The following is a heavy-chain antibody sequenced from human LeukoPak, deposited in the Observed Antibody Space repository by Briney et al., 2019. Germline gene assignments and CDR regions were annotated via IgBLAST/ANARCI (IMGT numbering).Heavy chain of an antibody. CDR3: ARGRGIAAPGPRSLFDY. J-gene: IGHJ4*02. CDR1: GYTFTKYY. CDR2: IDPSGGST. D-gene: IGHD6-13*01. Sequence: ASVKVSCKASGYTFTKYYMHWVRQAPGQGLEWMGIIDPSGGSTSYAQTFQGRVAMTRDTSTSTFYMELSSLRSEDTAVYYCARGRGIAAPGPRSLFDYWGQGTLVTVSS. V-gene: IGHV1-46*01.